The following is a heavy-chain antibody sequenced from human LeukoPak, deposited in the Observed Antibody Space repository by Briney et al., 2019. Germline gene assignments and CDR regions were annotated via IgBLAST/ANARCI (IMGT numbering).Heavy chain of an antibody. J-gene: IGHJ5*02. CDR2: INHSGST. V-gene: IGHV4-34*01. D-gene: IGHD6-13*01. CDR1: GGSFSGYY. CDR3: ARGSSSWYGDEGWFDP. Sequence: SETLSLTCAVYGGSFSGYYWSWIRQPPGKGLEWIGAINHSGSTNYNPSLKSRVTISVDTSKNQFSLKLSSVTAADTAVYYCARGSSSWYGDEGWFDPWGQGTLVTVSS.